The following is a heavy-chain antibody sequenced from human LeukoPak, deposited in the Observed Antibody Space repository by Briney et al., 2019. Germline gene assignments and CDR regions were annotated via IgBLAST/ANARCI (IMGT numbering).Heavy chain of an antibody. CDR2: ISWDGGSA. V-gene: IGHV3-43*01. CDR1: GFTFDDYS. J-gene: IGHJ4*02. D-gene: IGHD3-16*01. CDR3: AKDRGGVDY. Sequence: GGSLRLSCAASGFTFDDYSMHWVRQGPGKGLEWVSVISWDGGSASYADSVKGRFTISRDNSKNSLYLQMNSLRSEDSALYYCAKDRGGVDYWGQGTLVTVSS.